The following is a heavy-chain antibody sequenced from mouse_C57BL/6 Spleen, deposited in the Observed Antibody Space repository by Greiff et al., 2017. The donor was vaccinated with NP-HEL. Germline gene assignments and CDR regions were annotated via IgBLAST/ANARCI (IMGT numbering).Heavy chain of an antibody. J-gene: IGHJ1*03. Sequence: EVKLMESGGGLVQPGGSLKLSCAASGFTFSDYGMAWVRQAPRKGLEWVAFLSNLAYSIYYADTVTGRFTISRENAKNTLYLEMSSLRSEDTAMYYWAKRENSNYVWYFEVWGTGTTVTVSS. CDR1: GFTFSDYG. D-gene: IGHD2-5*01. CDR2: LSNLAYSI. CDR3: AKRENSNYVWYFEV. V-gene: IGHV5-15*01.